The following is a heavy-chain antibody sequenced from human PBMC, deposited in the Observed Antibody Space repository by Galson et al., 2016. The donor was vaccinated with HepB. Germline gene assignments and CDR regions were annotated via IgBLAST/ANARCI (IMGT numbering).Heavy chain of an antibody. Sequence: SLRLSCAASGFTFTSYAMSWVRQAPGKGLEWVSIISGGGDTTRYADSVKGQFTISRDNSKSTLYLHMNSLRAEDTAVYYCAKWRFDARDLTLYYHYGMDVWGQGTTVTVSS. V-gene: IGHV3-23*01. J-gene: IGHJ6*02. CDR2: ISGGGDTT. D-gene: IGHD3-9*01. CDR1: GFTFTSYA. CDR3: AKWRFDARDLTLYYHYGMDV.